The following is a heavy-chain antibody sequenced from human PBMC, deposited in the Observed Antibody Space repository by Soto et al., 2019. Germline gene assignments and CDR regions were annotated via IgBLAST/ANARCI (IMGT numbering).Heavy chain of an antibody. CDR1: GFTFSDYY. V-gene: IGHV3-11*01. Sequence: GGSLRLSCAASGFTFSDYYMSWIRQAPGKGLEWVSYISSSGSTIYYADSVKGRFTISRDNAKNSLYLQMNSLRAEDTAVYYCASLVHYYYYMDVWGKGTTVTVFS. CDR2: ISSSGSTI. CDR3: ASLVHYYYYMDV. J-gene: IGHJ6*03.